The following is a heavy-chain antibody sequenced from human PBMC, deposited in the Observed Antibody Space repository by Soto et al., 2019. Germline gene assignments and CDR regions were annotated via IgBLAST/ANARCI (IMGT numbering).Heavy chain of an antibody. D-gene: IGHD3-22*01. CDR3: ARDRGYYDSSGLCIDY. CDR2: IIDSGGST. Sequence: GGSLRLSCAASGFTFSSCAMGWVRQAPGKGLEWVSDIIDSGGSTYYADSVKGRFTISRHNSKNTLYLQMNSLRAEDTAVYYSARDRGYYDSSGLCIDYWGQGTLVTVSS. V-gene: IGHV3-23*01. CDR1: GFTFSSCA. J-gene: IGHJ4*02.